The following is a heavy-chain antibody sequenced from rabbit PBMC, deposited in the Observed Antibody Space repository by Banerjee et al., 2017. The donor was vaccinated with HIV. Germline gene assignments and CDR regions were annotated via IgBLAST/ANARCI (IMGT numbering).Heavy chain of an antibody. D-gene: IGHD4-1*01. Sequence: EQLVESGGGLVQPGGSLKLSCKASGFDFSSYGVSWVRQAPGKGLKWIGYITYGGSALYASWAKGRFTISRTSTTVDLKMTSLTAADTATYFCVRHNSGLTLWGQGTLVTVS. CDR2: ITYGGSA. CDR1: GFDFSSYG. J-gene: IGHJ3*01. V-gene: IGHV1S21*01. CDR3: VRHNSGLTL.